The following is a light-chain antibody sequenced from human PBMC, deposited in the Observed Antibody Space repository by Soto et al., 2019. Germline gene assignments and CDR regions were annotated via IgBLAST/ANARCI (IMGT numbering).Light chain of an antibody. V-gene: IGKV1-5*01. Sequence: DIQMTQSPSALSASVGDRVTITCRAGQSISSWLAWYQQKPAKAPRLLIYDASYLERGVPSRFSGSGSGTEFTLTISDLQPDDLATYYCQQYNNFWTFGPGTKVEI. CDR3: QQYNNFWT. CDR2: DAS. J-gene: IGKJ1*01. CDR1: QSISSW.